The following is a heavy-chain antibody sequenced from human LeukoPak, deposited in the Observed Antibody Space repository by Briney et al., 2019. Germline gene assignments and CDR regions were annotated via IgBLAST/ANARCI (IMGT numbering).Heavy chain of an antibody. J-gene: IGHJ4*02. V-gene: IGHV3-48*02. CDR1: GFTFSSYS. CDR3: AKWGDYDILTGDSN. CDR2: ISSSSSTI. Sequence: GGSLRLSCAASGFTFSSYSMNWVRQAPGKGLEWVSYISSSSSTIYYADSVKGRFTISRDNAKNSLYLQMNSLRDEDTAVYYCAKWGDYDILTGDSNWGQGTLVTVSS. D-gene: IGHD3-9*01.